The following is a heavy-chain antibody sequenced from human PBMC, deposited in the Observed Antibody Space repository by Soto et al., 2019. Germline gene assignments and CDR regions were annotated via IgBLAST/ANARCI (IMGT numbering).Heavy chain of an antibody. J-gene: IGHJ4*02. V-gene: IGHV3-48*02. Sequence: EVQLVESGGGLVQPGGSLRLSCAASGFTFSTYPMNWVRQAPGKGLEWVSYISSSTSAIYYADSVKGRFTISSDNAKNSLYLHMNSLRDEDTAVYYCARSSAVTRGINFDYWGQGTLITVSS. CDR3: ARSSAVTRGINFDY. CDR2: ISSSTSAI. D-gene: IGHD4-17*01. CDR1: GFTFSTYP.